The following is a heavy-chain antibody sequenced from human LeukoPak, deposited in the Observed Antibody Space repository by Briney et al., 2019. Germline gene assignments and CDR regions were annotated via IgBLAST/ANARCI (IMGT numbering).Heavy chain of an antibody. V-gene: IGHV1-69*04. D-gene: IGHD3-22*01. CDR3: ARLLQPTRGGYFDY. CDR2: IIPILGIA. CDR1: GGTFTSYA. J-gene: IGHJ4*02. Sequence: SVKVSCKASGGTFTSYAISWVRQAPAQGLEWMGRIIPILGIANYAQKFQGRVTITADKSTSTAYMELSSLRSEDTAVYYCARLLQPTRGGYFDYWGQGTLVTVSS.